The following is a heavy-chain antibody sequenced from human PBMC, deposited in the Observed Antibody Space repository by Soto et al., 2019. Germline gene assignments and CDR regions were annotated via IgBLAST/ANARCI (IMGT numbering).Heavy chain of an antibody. Sequence: GGSLRLSCAASGFTVSDNYMTWVRQAPGRGLEWVSVLYSAGNAYYADSVQGRFTISRDDSKNTLYLQMNRLRAEDTAVYYCARDKGGGWYYFDSWGQGTLVTVSS. CDR3: ARDKGGGWYYFDS. V-gene: IGHV3-53*01. J-gene: IGHJ4*02. CDR2: LYSAGNA. D-gene: IGHD6-19*01. CDR1: GFTVSDNY.